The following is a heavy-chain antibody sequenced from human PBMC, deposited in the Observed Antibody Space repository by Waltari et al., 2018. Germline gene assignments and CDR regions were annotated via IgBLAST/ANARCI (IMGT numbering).Heavy chain of an antibody. CDR3: ARGGGAY. D-gene: IGHD3-10*01. CDR2: IKDDGGEK. Sequence: EVQLVESGGGLVEPGGSLRLSCSASGFIFSHAWMNWVRQAPGKGLEWVATIKDDGGEKYNVDSVKGRFTISRDNAKNSLCLHMNSLGPEDTAVYYCARGGGAYWGQGTPVIISS. CDR1: GFIFSHAW. J-gene: IGHJ4*02. V-gene: IGHV3-7*01.